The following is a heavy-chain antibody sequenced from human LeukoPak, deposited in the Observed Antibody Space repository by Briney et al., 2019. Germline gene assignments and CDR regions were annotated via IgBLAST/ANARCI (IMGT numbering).Heavy chain of an antibody. CDR2: IYSGGST. V-gene: IGHV3-66*04. CDR1: GFTVRSNY. Sequence: PGGSLRLSCAASGFTVRSNYMSWVRQAPGKGLEWVSVIYSGGSTYYADSVKGRFTISRDNSKNTLYLQMNSLRAEDTAVYHCARQTDYYDSSGYYALDWYFDLWGRGTLVTVSS. CDR3: ARQTDYYDSSGYYALDWYFDL. J-gene: IGHJ2*01. D-gene: IGHD3-22*01.